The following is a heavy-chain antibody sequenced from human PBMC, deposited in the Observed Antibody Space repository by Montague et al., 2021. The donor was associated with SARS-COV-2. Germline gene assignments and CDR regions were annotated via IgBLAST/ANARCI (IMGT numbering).Heavy chain of an antibody. V-gene: IGHV4-34*04. Sequence: SETLSLTCTVYGGSFSGYYWNWIRQSPGRGLEWIGEINHRGTTNNNPSLKSRATISVDASKDQFSLKLTSVTAADTAVYYCARHVYDILTGYYTYWYFDLWGRGTLVTVSS. CDR3: ARHVYDILTGYYTYWYFDL. CDR1: GGSFSGYY. J-gene: IGHJ2*01. D-gene: IGHD3-9*01. CDR2: INHRGTT.